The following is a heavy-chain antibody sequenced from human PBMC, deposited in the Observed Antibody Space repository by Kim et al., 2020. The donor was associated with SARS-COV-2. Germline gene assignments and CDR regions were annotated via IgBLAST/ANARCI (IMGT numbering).Heavy chain of an antibody. D-gene: IGHD3-22*01. J-gene: IGHJ4*02. V-gene: IGHV1-2*06. CDR3: ARGFYDSSGYHDTLDF. CDR1: GYSFTGYY. CDR2: INPNSGAT. Sequence: ASVKVSCKASGYSFTGYYMHWVRQAPGQGLEWMGRINPNSGATTYARNFRGRVTMTRDTSISTSYMKLSSLRSDDTAVYYCARGFYDSSGYHDTLDFWGQGTLVTVSP.